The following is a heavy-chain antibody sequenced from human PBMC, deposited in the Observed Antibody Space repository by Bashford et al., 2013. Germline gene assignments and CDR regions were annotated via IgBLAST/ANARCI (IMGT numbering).Heavy chain of an antibody. CDR2: IYPGDSDT. Sequence: WVRQMPGKGLEWMGIIYPGDSDTRYSPSFQGQVTISADKSISTAYLQWSSLKASDTAMYYCARRFVVVAERRGVYMDVWGKRATVTVSS. J-gene: IGHJ6*03. V-gene: IGHV5-51*01. D-gene: IGHD2-15*01. CDR3: ARRFVVVAERRGVYMDV.